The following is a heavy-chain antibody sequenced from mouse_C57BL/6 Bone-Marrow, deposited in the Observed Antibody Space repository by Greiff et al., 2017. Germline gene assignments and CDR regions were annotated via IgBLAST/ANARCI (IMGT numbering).Heavy chain of an antibody. CDR2: INPSSGYT. Sequence: QVQLQQSGAELAKPGASVKLSCKASGYTFTSYWMHWVKQRPGQGLEWIGYINPSSGYTKYNQKFKDKAKLSADKSSSTAFMQLSSLTYEDSAIYYCARLGGYYEVAYGGQGTLVTVSA. CDR3: ARLGGYYEVAY. CDR1: GYTFTSYW. D-gene: IGHD2-3*01. V-gene: IGHV1-7*01. J-gene: IGHJ3*01.